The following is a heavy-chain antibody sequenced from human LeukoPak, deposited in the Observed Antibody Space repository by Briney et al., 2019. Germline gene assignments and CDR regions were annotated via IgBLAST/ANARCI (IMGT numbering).Heavy chain of an antibody. D-gene: IGHD3-10*01. V-gene: IGHV1-18*01. CDR2: ISANDGNT. CDR3: ARESHVTREDY. CDR1: GYTFTSYG. J-gene: IGHJ4*02. Sequence: WASVTVSCKASGYTFTSYGISWVRQAPGQGLEWMGWISANDGNTDYPQKLQGRVTMTTDTSTSTAYMELRSLRSDDTAVYYCARESHVTREDYWGQGTLVTVSS.